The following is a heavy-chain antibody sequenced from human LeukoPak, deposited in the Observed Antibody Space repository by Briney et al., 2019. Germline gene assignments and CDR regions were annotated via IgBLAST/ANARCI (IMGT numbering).Heavy chain of an antibody. Sequence: GGSLRLSCAASGFTFSSYGMHWVRQAPGKGLEWVAFIRYDGSNKYYADSVKGRFTISRDNSKNTLYLQMNSLRAEDTAVYYCAKKRHYYDSSGYSLDYWGQGTLVTVSS. CDR3: AKKRHYYDSSGYSLDY. CDR1: GFTFSSYG. D-gene: IGHD3-22*01. CDR2: IRYDGSNK. J-gene: IGHJ4*02. V-gene: IGHV3-30*02.